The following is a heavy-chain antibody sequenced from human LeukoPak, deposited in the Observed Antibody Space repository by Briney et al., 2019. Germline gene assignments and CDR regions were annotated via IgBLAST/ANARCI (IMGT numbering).Heavy chain of an antibody. CDR2: IYYSGST. CDR3: ARGQYSGSCFDN. V-gene: IGHV4-59*01. CDR1: GGSISSYF. Sequence: SETLSLTCTVSGGSISSYFWSWIRQPPGKGLEWIGYIYYSGSTNYNPSLKSRVTILVDTSKNQFSLKVSSVTAADTAVYYCARGQYSGSCFDNWGQGSLVTVSS. J-gene: IGHJ4*02. D-gene: IGHD1-26*01.